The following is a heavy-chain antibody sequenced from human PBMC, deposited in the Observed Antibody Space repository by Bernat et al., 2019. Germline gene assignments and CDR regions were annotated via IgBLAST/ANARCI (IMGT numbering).Heavy chain of an antibody. Sequence: EVQLVESGGGLVQPGGSLTLSCAASGFTFRRSWMRWIRQAPGKGLEWVANIKQDGTEIYYVDAVKGRFTISRDNAKNSLYLQMNSLRAEDTTVYYCVKDTDYWGQGTLVTVSS. CDR3: VKDTDY. J-gene: IGHJ4*02. V-gene: IGHV3-7*03. CDR2: IKQDGTEI. CDR1: GFTFRRSW.